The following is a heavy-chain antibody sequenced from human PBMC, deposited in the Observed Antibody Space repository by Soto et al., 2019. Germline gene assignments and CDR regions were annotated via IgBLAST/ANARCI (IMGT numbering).Heavy chain of an antibody. CDR1: GGSISSSSYY. D-gene: IGHD3-3*01. J-gene: IGHJ5*02. Sequence: QLQLQESGPGLVKPSETLSLTCTVSGGSISSSSYYWGWIRQPPGKGLEWIGSIYYSGSTYYNPSLKSRVTISVDTSKNQFSLKLSSVTAADTAVYYCARHDGGWHTSGWFDPWGQGTLVTVSS. CDR2: IYYSGST. CDR3: ARHDGGWHTSGWFDP. V-gene: IGHV4-39*01.